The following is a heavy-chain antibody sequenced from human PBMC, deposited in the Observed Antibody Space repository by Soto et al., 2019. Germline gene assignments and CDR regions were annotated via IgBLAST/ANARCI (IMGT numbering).Heavy chain of an antibody. CDR3: ARSGGAAGTYWSSVRLNWFDP. J-gene: IGHJ5*02. D-gene: IGHD6-13*01. CDR1: GFSLSTSGVG. Sequence: SGPTLVNPTQTLTLTCTFSGFSLSTSGVGVGWIRPPPGKALEWLALIYWNDDKRCSPSLKSRLTMNKDTSNNQVVLTMTDMDPVDTATYYCARSGGAAGTYWSSVRLNWFDPWGQGTLVTVSS. V-gene: IGHV2-5*01. CDR2: IYWNDDK.